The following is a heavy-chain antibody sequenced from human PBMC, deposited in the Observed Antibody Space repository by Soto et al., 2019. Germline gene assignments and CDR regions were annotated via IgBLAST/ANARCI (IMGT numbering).Heavy chain of an antibody. CDR1: GFTFSSYG. V-gene: IGHV3-33*06. Sequence: GGSLRLSCAASGFTFSSYGMHWVRQAPGKGLEWVSAIWDGGGSTYYADSVKGRFTISRDNSKNTLYLQMNSLRAEDTAVYYCAKDQGSSWYEINYWGQGTLVTVSS. D-gene: IGHD6-13*01. J-gene: IGHJ4*02. CDR3: AKDQGSSWYEINY. CDR2: IWDGGGST.